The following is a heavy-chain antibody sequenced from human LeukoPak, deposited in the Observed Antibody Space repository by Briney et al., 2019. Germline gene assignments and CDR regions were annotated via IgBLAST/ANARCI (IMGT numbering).Heavy chain of an antibody. V-gene: IGHV3-23*01. Sequence: GGSLRLSCAASGFTFSSYAMSWVRQAPGKGLEWVSAISGSGGGTYYADSVKGRFTISRDNSKNTLYLQMNSLRAEDTAVYYCAKGDLLWFGELQTPQQSFDYWGQGTLVTVSS. CDR3: AKGDLLWFGELQTPQQSFDY. D-gene: IGHD3-10*01. J-gene: IGHJ4*02. CDR1: GFTFSSYA. CDR2: ISGSGGGT.